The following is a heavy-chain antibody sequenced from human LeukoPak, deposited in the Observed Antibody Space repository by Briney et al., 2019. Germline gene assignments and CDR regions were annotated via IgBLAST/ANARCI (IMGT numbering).Heavy chain of an antibody. CDR3: AKGLGVPGGLYYFDY. Sequence: ASVKVSCKASGYTFTGYYMHWVRQAPGQGPEWMGVISPSGGSTTYAQKFQGRVTLTRDMSTSTDYLELSSLRSEDTAVYYCAKGLGVPGGLYYFDYWGQGTLVTVSS. J-gene: IGHJ4*02. D-gene: IGHD2-2*01. V-gene: IGHV1-46*01. CDR2: ISPSGGST. CDR1: GYTFTGYY.